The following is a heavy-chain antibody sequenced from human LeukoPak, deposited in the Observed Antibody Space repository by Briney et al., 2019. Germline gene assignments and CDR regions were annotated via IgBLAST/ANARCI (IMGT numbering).Heavy chain of an antibody. CDR3: ARALAAAAPYGMDV. D-gene: IGHD6-13*01. J-gene: IGHJ6*02. V-gene: IGHV1-18*01. CDR2: ISTYNGDT. CDR1: GYSFTSYG. Sequence: ASVKVSCKASGYSFTSYGMSWVRQAPGQGLEWMGWISTYNGDTNYAQKLQGRVTMTTDTSTNTAYMELRSLRSDDTAVYYCARALAAAAPYGMDVWGQGTTVTVSS.